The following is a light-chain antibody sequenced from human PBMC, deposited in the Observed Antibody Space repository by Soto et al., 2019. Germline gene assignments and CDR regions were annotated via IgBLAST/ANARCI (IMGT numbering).Light chain of an antibody. Sequence: QSALTQPPSASGSPGQSVSISCTGTSSDVGEYNYVSWYQQHSGKAPKLMIYEVSKRPSGVPDRFSGSKSGNTASLTVSGLQAEDEADYYCSSYAGNNTVVFGGGTKLTVL. CDR2: EVS. CDR1: SSDVGEYNY. J-gene: IGLJ2*01. V-gene: IGLV2-8*01. CDR3: SSYAGNNTVV.